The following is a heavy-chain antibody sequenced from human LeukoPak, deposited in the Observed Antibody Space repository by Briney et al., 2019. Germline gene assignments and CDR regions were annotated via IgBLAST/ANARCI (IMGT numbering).Heavy chain of an antibody. CDR1: GDSLSSGGYY. J-gene: IGHJ5*02. CDR3: TRASSRATGYVTWFDP. Sequence: PSETLSLTCTVSGDSLSSGGYYWTWIRQHPGKGLEWIGYVDYSGSTYYNPTLKSRVTISVDTSKNQFSLRLTSVTAADTAVYYCTRASSRATGYVTWFDPWGQGTLVTVSS. D-gene: IGHD3-16*01. CDR2: VDYSGST. V-gene: IGHV4-31*03.